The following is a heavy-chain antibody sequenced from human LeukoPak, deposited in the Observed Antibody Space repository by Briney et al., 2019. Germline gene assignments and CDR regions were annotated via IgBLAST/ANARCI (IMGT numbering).Heavy chain of an antibody. CDR2: IYSGSNT. V-gene: IGHV3-53*01. CDR3: ARGWVVATGAFDI. D-gene: IGHD2-15*01. Sequence: PGGSLRLSCAASGFTFSSYAMTWLRQAPGKGLEWVSVIYSGSNTYYADSVRGRFTISRDNSKNTLYLQMNSLRAEDTAVYYCARGWVVATGAFDIWGQGTMVTVSS. J-gene: IGHJ3*02. CDR1: GFTFSSYA.